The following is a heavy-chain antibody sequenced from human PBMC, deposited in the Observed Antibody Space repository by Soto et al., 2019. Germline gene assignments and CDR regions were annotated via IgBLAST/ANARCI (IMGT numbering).Heavy chain of an antibody. CDR3: ASSHRAARPRNWFDP. V-gene: IGHV4-59*12. J-gene: IGHJ5*02. CDR2: IYYSGST. CDR1: GGSISSYY. Sequence: SETLSLTCNVSGGSISSYYWSWIRQPPGKGLEWIGHIYYSGSTNYNPSLKSRVTISVDTSKNQFSLKLSSVTAADTAVYYCASSHRAARPRNWFDPWGQGTLVTVSS. D-gene: IGHD6-6*01.